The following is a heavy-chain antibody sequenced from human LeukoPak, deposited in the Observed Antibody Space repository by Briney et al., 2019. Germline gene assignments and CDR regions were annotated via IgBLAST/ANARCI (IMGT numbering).Heavy chain of an antibody. D-gene: IGHD4-17*01. CDR3: ARDRDYGDYVRYYYYYGMDV. Sequence: ASVKVSCKASGYTFTSYYMHWVRQAPGQGLEWMGIINPSGGSTSYAQKFQGRVTMTRDTSTSTVYLELSSLRSEDTAVYYWARDRDYGDYVRYYYYYGMDVWGQGTTVTVSS. J-gene: IGHJ6*02. V-gene: IGHV1-46*01. CDR1: GYTFTSYY. CDR2: INPSGGST.